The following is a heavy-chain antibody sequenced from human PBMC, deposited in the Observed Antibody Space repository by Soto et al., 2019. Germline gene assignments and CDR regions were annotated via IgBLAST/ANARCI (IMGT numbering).Heavy chain of an antibody. V-gene: IGHV4-30-4*01. CDR3: AREVRNTMVPRGAHYYYGMDV. J-gene: IGHJ6*02. CDR2: IYYSGST. Sequence: SETLSLTCTVSGGSISSGDYYWSWIRQPPGKGLEWIGYIYYSGSTYYNPSLKSRVTISVDTSKNQFSLKLSSVTAADTAVYYCAREVRNTMVPRGAHYYYGMDVWGQGTTVTVS. D-gene: IGHD3-10*01. CDR1: GGSISSGDYY.